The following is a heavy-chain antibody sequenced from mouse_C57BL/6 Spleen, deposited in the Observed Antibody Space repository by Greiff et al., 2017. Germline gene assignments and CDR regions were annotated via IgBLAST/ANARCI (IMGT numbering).Heavy chain of an antibody. CDR1: GYTFTSYW. D-gene: IGHD3-2*02. V-gene: IGHV1-72*01. CDR3: AREDSSGSYYVDY. CDR2: IDPNSGGT. Sequence: QVQLQQPGAELVKPGASVKLSCKASGYTFTSYWMHWVKQRPGRGLEWIGRIDPNSGGTTYNEKFKSKATLTVDKPSSAAYMQLSSLTSEDSAVYYCAREDSSGSYYVDYWGQGTTLTVSS. J-gene: IGHJ2*01.